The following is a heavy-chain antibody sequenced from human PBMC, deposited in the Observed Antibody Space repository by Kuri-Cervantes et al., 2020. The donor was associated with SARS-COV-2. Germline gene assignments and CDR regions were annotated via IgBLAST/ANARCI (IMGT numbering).Heavy chain of an antibody. Sequence: ESLKISCAVYGGSFSGYYWSWIRQPPGKGLEWIGYIYYSGSTNYNPSLKSRVTISVDTSKNQFSLKLSSVTAADTAVYYCARGEAAAGVWFDPWGQGNRVNVSS. CDR1: GGSFSGYY. J-gene: IGHJ5*02. CDR3: ARGEAAAGVWFDP. V-gene: IGHV4-59*01. CDR2: IYYSGST. D-gene: IGHD6-13*01.